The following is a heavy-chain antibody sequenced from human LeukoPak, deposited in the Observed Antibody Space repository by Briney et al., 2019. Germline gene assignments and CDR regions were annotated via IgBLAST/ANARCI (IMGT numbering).Heavy chain of an antibody. CDR2: ISNSGGTI. CDR1: GFTFSDYF. J-gene: IGHJ4*02. V-gene: IGHV3-11*01. Sequence: GESLKISCAASGFTFSDYFMTWSRQAPGKGLEWVSYISNSGGTIYYSDSVKGRFTISRDNAKNLLYLEMDSLRAGDTAVYYCARMRSSWYFDHWGQGSLVTVSS. CDR3: ARMRSSWYFDH. D-gene: IGHD6-13*01.